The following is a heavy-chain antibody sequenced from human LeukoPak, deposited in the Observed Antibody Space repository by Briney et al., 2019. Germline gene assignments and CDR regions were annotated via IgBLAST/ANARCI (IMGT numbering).Heavy chain of an antibody. D-gene: IGHD3-3*01. V-gene: IGHV4-61*02. Sequence: PSETLSLTCTVSGGSISSGSYYWSWIRQPAGKGLEWIGRIYTSGSTNYNPSLKSRVTISVDTSKNQFSLKLSSVTAADTAVYYCARGQGYYDFWSGYYHDAFDIWGQGTMVTVSS. J-gene: IGHJ3*02. CDR2: IYTSGST. CDR3: ARGQGYYDFWSGYYHDAFDI. CDR1: GGSISSGSYY.